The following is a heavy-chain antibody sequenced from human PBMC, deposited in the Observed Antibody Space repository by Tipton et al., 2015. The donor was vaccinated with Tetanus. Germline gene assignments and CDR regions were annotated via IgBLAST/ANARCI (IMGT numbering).Heavy chain of an antibody. V-gene: IGHV4-30-4*01. D-gene: IGHD3-10*01. CDR1: GASITSDEYY. J-gene: IGHJ4*02. CDR2: VLNSGKT. CDR3: ARFLSFGSGTYGTR. Sequence: TLSLTCTVSGASITSDEYYWSWIRQSPGRGLESIGYVLNSGKTYYHPSLRRRVIISLDRSKSQFSLKLTSVTAADTAVYCCARFLSFGSGTYGTRWGQGALVTVSS.